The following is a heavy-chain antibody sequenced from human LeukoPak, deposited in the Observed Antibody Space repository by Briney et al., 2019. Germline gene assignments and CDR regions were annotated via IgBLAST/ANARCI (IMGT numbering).Heavy chain of an antibody. CDR1: GFTFSSYS. J-gene: IGHJ4*02. D-gene: IGHD3-22*01. Sequence: GGSLRLSCAASGFTFSSYSMNWVRQAPGKGLEWVSSISSSSYIYYADSVKGRFTISRDNAKNSLYLQMNSLRAEDTAVYYCARDFDYDSSGYSDYFDYWGQGTLVTASS. CDR3: ARDFDYDSSGYSDYFDY. CDR2: ISSSSYI. V-gene: IGHV3-21*01.